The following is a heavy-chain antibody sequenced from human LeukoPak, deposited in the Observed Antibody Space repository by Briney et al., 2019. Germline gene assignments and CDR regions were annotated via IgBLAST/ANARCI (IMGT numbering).Heavy chain of an antibody. CDR1: GYTFTSYG. V-gene: IGHV1-18*01. Sequence: ASVKVSCKASGYTFTSYGISWVRQAPGQGLEWMGWISANNGNTNYAQKLQGRVTMTTDTSTSTAYMELRSLRSDDTAVYYCARVTGIAAAGTLNYWGQGTLVTVSS. D-gene: IGHD6-13*01. CDR2: ISANNGNT. J-gene: IGHJ4*02. CDR3: ARVTGIAAAGTLNY.